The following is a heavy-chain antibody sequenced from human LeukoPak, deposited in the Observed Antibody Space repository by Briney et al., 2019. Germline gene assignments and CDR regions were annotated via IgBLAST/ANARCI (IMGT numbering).Heavy chain of an antibody. CDR1: GGSFSGYY. V-gene: IGHV4-34*01. D-gene: IGHD2-2*01. J-gene: IGHJ3*02. CDR2: INHSGST. CDR3: ARRPQRRGIKGYCSSTSCYQTNAFDI. Sequence: SETLSLTCAVYGGSFSGYYWSWIRQPPGKGLEWIGEINHSGSTNYNPSLKSRVTISVDTSKNQFSLKLSSVTAADTAVYYCARRPQRRGIKGYCSSTSCYQTNAFDIWGQGTMVTVSS.